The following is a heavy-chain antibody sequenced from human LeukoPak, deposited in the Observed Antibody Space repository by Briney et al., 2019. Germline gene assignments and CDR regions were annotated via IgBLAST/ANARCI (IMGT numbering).Heavy chain of an antibody. CDR2: ISAYNGNT. Sequence: ASVKVSCKASGYTFTSYGISWVRQAPGQGLEWMGWISAYNGNTNYAQKLQGRVTMTTDTSTSTAYMELSSPRSEDTAVYYRARENVGLRFLEWLSMDVWGKGTTVTVSS. CDR1: GYTFTSYG. D-gene: IGHD3-3*01. J-gene: IGHJ6*04. V-gene: IGHV1-18*01. CDR3: ARENVGLRFLEWLSMDV.